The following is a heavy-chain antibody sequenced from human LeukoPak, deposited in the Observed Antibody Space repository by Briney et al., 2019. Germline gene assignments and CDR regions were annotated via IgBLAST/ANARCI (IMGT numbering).Heavy chain of an antibody. CDR3: ARGRYLNY. CDR2: IYSGGST. J-gene: IGHJ4*02. V-gene: IGHV3-66*01. D-gene: IGHD1-14*01. Sequence: GGSLRLSCAASEFSVGSNYMTWVRQAPGKGLEWVSLIYSGGSTYYADSVKGRFTISRDNSKNTLYLQMNSLRAEDTAIYYCARGRYLNYWGQGTLVTVSS. CDR1: EFSVGSNY.